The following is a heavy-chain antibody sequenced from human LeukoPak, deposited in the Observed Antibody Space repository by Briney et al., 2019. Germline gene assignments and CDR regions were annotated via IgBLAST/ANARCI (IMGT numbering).Heavy chain of an antibody. CDR1: GFTFDDYA. D-gene: IGHD3-22*01. V-gene: IGHV3-43D*03. CDR2: ISWDGGST. J-gene: IGHJ4*02. Sequence: GGSLRLSCAASGFTFDDYAMHWVRQAPGKGLEWVSLISWDGGSTYYADSVKGRFTISRDNSKNSLYLQMNSLRAEDTALYYCAKSVYGSSGYPDYWGQGTLVTVSS. CDR3: AKSVYGSSGYPDY.